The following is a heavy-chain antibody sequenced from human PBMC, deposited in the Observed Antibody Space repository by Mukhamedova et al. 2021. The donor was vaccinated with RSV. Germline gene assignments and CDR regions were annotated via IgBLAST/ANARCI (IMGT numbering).Heavy chain of an antibody. J-gene: IGHJ2*01. D-gene: IGHD3-22*01. CDR2: GST. Sequence: GSTYYNPSLKSRVTISVDTSKNQFSLKLSSVTAADTAVYYCVSHYYDSSGYSLYWYFDLWGRGTLVTVSS. V-gene: IGHV4-39*07. CDR3: VSHYYDSSGYSLYWYFDL.